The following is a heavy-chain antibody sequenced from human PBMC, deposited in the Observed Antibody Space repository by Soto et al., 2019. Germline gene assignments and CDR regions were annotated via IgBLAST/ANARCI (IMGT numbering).Heavy chain of an antibody. CDR2: INPNTGVT. J-gene: IGHJ6*02. Sequence: VQLVQSGAEVKKPGASVKVSCKASGYTFIGFYMHWVRQAPGQGLEWMAFINPNTGVTNYAQKFQGRVTMTRDTSISTAYMEVSRLRSDDTAVYYCARGPRYGMDVWGQGTTVIVS. CDR1: GYTFIGFY. CDR3: ARGPRYGMDV. V-gene: IGHV1-2*02.